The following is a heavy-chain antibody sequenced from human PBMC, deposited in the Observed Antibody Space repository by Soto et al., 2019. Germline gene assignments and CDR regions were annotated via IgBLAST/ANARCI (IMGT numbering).Heavy chain of an antibody. D-gene: IGHD3-10*01. CDR2: IIPIFGTA. J-gene: IGHJ4*02. V-gene: IGHV1-69*13. CDR3: ARDRFGEAEH. Sequence: SVKVSCKASGDTFSSYAISWVRQAPGQGLEWMGGIIPIFGTANYAQKFQGRVTITADESTSTAYMGLSSLRSEDTAVYYCARDRFGEAEHWGQGTLVTVSS. CDR1: GDTFSSYA.